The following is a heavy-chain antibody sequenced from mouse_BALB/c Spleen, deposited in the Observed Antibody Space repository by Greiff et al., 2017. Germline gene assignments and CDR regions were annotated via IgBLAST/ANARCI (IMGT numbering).Heavy chain of an antibody. CDR2: INPYNDGT. CDR3: ARSTGGSYWYFDV. CDR1: GYTFTSYV. Sequence: VQLQQSGPELVKPGASVKMSCKASGYTFTSYVMHWVKQKPGQGLEWIGYINPYNDGTKYNEKFKGKATLTSDESSSTAYMELSSLTSEDSAVYYCARSTGGSYWYFDVWGAGTTVTVSS. D-gene: IGHD4-1*01. V-gene: IGHV1-14*01. J-gene: IGHJ1*01.